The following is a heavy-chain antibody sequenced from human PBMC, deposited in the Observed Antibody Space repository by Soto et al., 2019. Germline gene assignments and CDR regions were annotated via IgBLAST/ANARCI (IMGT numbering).Heavy chain of an antibody. V-gene: IGHV4-4*02. CDR3: ARDFAYFDS. D-gene: IGHD3-3*01. J-gene: IGHJ4*02. Sequence: SETLSLTCVVSGGSISDSDWWSWVRQPPGKGLEWIGEIFHSGSTNYNPSLKSRVSISMDTSKNQFSLNLDSVTAADTAVYFCARDFAYFDSWGQGTLVTVSS. CDR2: IFHSGST. CDR1: GGSISDSDW.